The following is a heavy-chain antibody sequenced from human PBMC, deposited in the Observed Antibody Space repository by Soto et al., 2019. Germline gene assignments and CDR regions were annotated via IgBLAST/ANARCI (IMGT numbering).Heavy chain of an antibody. CDR3: ARVTAVAGIDYYSGMDV. V-gene: IGHV4-31*03. CDR1: GDSIYSGSYY. Sequence: QVQLQESGPGLVKPSQTLSLTCTVSGDSIYSGSYYWNWIRQHPGKGLEWIGNIYYNGNTNYNPSLESRVTISVDTPQNQFSLKLNSVTAADTAVYYCARVTAVAGIDYYSGMDVWGQGTTVTVSS. J-gene: IGHJ6*02. D-gene: IGHD6-19*01. CDR2: IYYNGNT.